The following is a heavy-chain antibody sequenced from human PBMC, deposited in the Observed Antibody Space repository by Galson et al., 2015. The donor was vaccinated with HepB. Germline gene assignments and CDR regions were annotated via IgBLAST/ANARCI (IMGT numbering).Heavy chain of an antibody. CDR1: GYTFTSYG. CDR3: ARDPSIAARPDSNNWFDP. CDR2: ISAYNGNT. V-gene: IGHV1-18*01. D-gene: IGHD6-6*01. Sequence: SVKVSCKASGYTFTSYGISWVRQAPGQGLEWMGWISAYNGNTNYAQKLQGRVTMTTDTSTSTAYMELRSLRSDDTAVYYCARDPSIAARPDSNNWFDPWGQGTLVTVSS. J-gene: IGHJ5*02.